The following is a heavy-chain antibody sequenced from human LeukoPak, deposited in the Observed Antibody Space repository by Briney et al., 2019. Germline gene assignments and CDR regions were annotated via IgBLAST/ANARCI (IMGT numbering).Heavy chain of an antibody. Sequence: GGSLRLSCAASGFTFSSYSMNWVRQAPGKGLEWVSSISSSSSYIYYADSVRGRFTISRDNAKNSLYLQMNSLRAEDTAAYYCARDSGNYAWWFDPWGQGTLVTVSS. CDR1: GFTFSSYS. CDR3: ARDSGNYAWWFDP. D-gene: IGHD4-11*01. CDR2: ISSSSSYI. J-gene: IGHJ5*02. V-gene: IGHV3-21*01.